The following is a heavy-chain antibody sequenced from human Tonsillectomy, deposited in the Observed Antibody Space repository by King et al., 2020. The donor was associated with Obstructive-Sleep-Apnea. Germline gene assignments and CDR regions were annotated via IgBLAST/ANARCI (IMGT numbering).Heavy chain of an antibody. D-gene: IGHD3-22*01. CDR3: ASAGYYFDRSAYFDY. CDR2: IWSDGSNE. CDR1: GFIFSGYG. V-gene: IGHV3-33*03. Sequence: VQLVESGGGVVQPGRSLRLSCAASGFIFSGYGMHWVRQAPGKGLEWVAVIWSDGSNEYYGDSVKGRFSISRDNSKNTLFLQMNGLRVEDTAVYYCASAGYYFDRSAYFDYWGQGTLVTVSS. J-gene: IGHJ4*02.